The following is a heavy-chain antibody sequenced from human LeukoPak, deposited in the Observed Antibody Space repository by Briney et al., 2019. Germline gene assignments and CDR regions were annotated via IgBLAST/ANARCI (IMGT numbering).Heavy chain of an antibody. V-gene: IGHV3-48*01. CDR2: ISNSSSTI. CDR3: ARDIDY. CDR1: GFTFSSYS. Sequence: PGGSLRLSCAASGFTFSSYSMNWVRQAPGKGLEWVSYISNSSSTIYYADSVKGRFTISRDNAKYSLYLQMNSLRAEDTAVYYCARDIDYWGRGTLVTVSS. J-gene: IGHJ4*02.